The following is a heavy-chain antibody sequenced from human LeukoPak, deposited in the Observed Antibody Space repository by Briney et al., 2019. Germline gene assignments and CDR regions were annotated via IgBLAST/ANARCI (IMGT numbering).Heavy chain of an antibody. J-gene: IGHJ4*02. CDR2: IKQDGREK. D-gene: IGHD3-22*01. CDR3: ARHALSSYESSGFAY. CDR1: RLAFCGDL. V-gene: IGHV3-7*04. Sequence: GGSLRLSCAASRLAFCGDLVRLGRGAPGKGVGWGGKIKQDGREKYYVGSLKGRVTISRDNAKNSLSLQMNSLTAEDTAVYYCARHALSSYESSGFAYWGPGTLVTVSS.